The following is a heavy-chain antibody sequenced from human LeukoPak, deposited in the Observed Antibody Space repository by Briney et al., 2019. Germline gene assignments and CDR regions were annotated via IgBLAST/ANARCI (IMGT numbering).Heavy chain of an antibody. CDR3: ARDQGTWWFDP. J-gene: IGHJ5*02. Sequence: SETLSLTCTVSGGSISGYYWSWSRQPPGKGLEWIGYIYYSGSTSYNPSLKSRVTISVDTSKTQFSLTLTSVTAADTAVYYCARDQGTWWFDPWGQGTLVTVSS. D-gene: IGHD3-10*01. V-gene: IGHV4-59*01. CDR2: IYYSGST. CDR1: GGSISGYY.